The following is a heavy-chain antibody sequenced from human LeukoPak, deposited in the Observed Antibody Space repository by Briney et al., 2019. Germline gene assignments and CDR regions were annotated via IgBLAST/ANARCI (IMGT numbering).Heavy chain of an antibody. D-gene: IGHD3-3*01. CDR3: ARLWSGYYNYYYMDV. J-gene: IGHJ6*03. CDR1: GYSFINYW. Sequence: GESLKISCKGSGYSFINYWIGWVRQMPGKGLEWMGIIYPGDSDTRYSPSFQGQVTISADKSISTAYLQWSSLKASDTAMYYCARLWSGYYNYYYMDVWGKGTTVTVSS. V-gene: IGHV5-51*01. CDR2: IYPGDSDT.